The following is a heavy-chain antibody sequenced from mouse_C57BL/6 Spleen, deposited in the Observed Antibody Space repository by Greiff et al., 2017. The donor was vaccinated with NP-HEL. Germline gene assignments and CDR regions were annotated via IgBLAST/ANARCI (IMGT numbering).Heavy chain of an antibody. V-gene: IGHV1-59*01. CDR3: ARWGSGVDY. J-gene: IGHJ2*01. Sequence: VQLQQPGAELVRPGTSVKLSCKASGYTFTSYWMHWVKQRPGQGLEWIGVIDPSDSYTNYNQKFKGKATLTVDTSSSTAYMQLSSLTSEDSAVYYCARWGSGVDYWGQGTTLTVSS. CDR1: GYTFTSYW. CDR2: IDPSDSYT.